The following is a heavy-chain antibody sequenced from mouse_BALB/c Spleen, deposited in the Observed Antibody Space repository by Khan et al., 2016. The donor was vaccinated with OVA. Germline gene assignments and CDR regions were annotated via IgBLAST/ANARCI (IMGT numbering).Heavy chain of an antibody. V-gene: IGHV1S135*01. CDR3: ARHGSTSWFAY. CDR1: GYSFTNYY. Sequence: VQLQQPGPELMKPGASVKISCQASGYSFTNYYIHWVKQSHGKSLEWIGYIDPFNGGTSYNQKFKGKATLTVDKSSSTAYMHLSSLTSEDSAVYYCARHGSTSWFAYWGQGTLVTVSA. J-gene: IGHJ3*01. D-gene: IGHD1-1*01. CDR2: IDPFNGGT.